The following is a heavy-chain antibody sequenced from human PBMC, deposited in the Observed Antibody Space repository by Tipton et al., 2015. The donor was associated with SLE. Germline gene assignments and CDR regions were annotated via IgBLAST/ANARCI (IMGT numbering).Heavy chain of an antibody. CDR1: GYSISSGYY. Sequence: TLSLTCTVSGYSISSGYYWGWIRQPPGKGLEWIGSIYRSGNTFYNPSLKSRVTISVDRSKNQFSLKLNSVTAADTAVYYCARGEWELYFDYWGQGTLVTVSS. CDR3: ARGEWELYFDY. CDR2: IYRSGNT. D-gene: IGHD1-26*01. J-gene: IGHJ4*02. V-gene: IGHV4-38-2*02.